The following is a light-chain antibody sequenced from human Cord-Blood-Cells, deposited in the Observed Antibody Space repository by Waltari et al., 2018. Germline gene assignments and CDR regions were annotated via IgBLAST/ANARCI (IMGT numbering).Light chain of an antibody. CDR1: SSDVGGYNY. CDR2: EGS. Sequence: QSALTQPRSVSGSPGQSVTISCTGTSSDVGGYNYVSWYQQHPGKAPKLMIYEGSKRPSGVSNRFSGSKSGNTASLTISGLQAEDEADYYCCSYAGSSTFWVFGGGTKLTVL. CDR3: CSYAGSSTFWV. J-gene: IGLJ3*02. V-gene: IGLV2-23*03.